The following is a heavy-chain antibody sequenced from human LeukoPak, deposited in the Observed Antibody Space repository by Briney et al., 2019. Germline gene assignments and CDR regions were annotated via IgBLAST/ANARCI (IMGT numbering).Heavy chain of an antibody. J-gene: IGHJ3*02. CDR2: IIPIFGTA. CDR3: ARVWFGEDAFDI. V-gene: IGHV1-69*13. CDR1: GGTFSSYA. D-gene: IGHD3-10*01. Sequence: ASVKVSCKASGGTFSSYAISWVRQAPGQGLEWMGGIIPIFGTANYAQKFQGRVTITADESTSTAYMELSSLRSEDTAVYYCARVWFGEDAFDIWGQGTMVTVSS.